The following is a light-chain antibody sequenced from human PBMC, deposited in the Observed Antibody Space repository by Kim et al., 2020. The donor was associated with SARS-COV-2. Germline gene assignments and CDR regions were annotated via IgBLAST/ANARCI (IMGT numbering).Light chain of an antibody. CDR1: SSDVGGYNY. V-gene: IGLV2-11*01. CDR3: SSYAGSYTCV. J-gene: IGLJ1*01. Sequence: GQSVTISCTGTSSDVGGYNYVSWYQQHPGKAPKLIIYDVSKRPSGVPDRFSGSKSGNTASLIISGLQADDEADYYCSSYAGSYTCVFGTGTKVTVL. CDR2: DVS.